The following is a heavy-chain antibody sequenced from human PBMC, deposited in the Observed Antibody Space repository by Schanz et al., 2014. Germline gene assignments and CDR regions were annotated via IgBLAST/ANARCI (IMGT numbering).Heavy chain of an antibody. D-gene: IGHD1-26*01. CDR3: ARDHTTESYYSAGPPIDY. Sequence: VQLLESGGGLVQPGGSLRLSCSASGFGFSSYGMHWVRQAPGKGLEWVAVIWYDGSNKYYADSVKGRFTISRVNSKNTLFLQMNSLRAEDTAVYYCARDHTTESYYSAGPPIDYWGQGTLLTVSS. V-gene: IGHV3-33*08. J-gene: IGHJ4*02. CDR2: IWYDGSNK. CDR1: GFGFSSYG.